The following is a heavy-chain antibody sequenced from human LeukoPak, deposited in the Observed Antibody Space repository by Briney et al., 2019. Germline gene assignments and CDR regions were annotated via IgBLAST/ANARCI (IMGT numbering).Heavy chain of an antibody. J-gene: IGHJ6*02. CDR1: GGSISSYY. V-gene: IGHV4-59*01. D-gene: IGHD6-19*01. CDR2: IYYSGST. Sequence: NSSETLSLTCTVSGGSISSYYWSWIRQPPGKGLEWIGYIYYSGSTNYNPSLKSRVTISVDTSKNQFSLKLSSVTAADTAVYYCARDGRAVAGTLYYYGMDVWGQGTTVTVSS. CDR3: ARDGRAVAGTLYYYGMDV.